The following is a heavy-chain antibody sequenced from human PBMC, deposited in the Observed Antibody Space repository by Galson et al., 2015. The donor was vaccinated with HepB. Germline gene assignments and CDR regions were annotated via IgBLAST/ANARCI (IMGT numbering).Heavy chain of an antibody. J-gene: IGHJ4*02. V-gene: IGHV3-21*01. CDR1: GFTFSSYS. CDR2: ISSSSSYI. Sequence: SLRLSCAASGFTFSSYSMNWVRQAPGKGLEWVSSISSSSSYIYYADSVKGRFTISRDNAKNSLYLQMNSLRAEDTAVYYCARYGDYCSGGSCYSNFDYWGQGTLVTVSS. CDR3: ARYGDYCSGGSCYSNFDY. D-gene: IGHD2-15*01.